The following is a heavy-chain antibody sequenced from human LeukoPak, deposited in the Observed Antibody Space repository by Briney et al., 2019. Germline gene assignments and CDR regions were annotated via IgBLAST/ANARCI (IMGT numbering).Heavy chain of an antibody. CDR1: GYSFTNYW. V-gene: IGHV5-51*01. J-gene: IGHJ3*02. Sequence: GESLKISCKGSGYSFTNYWIGWVRQMPGKGLEWMGIIFPADSDTRYSPSFQGQVTISADKSISTAYLHWSSLRSSDTAMYYCARARGTNANDAFDIWGQGTMVTVSP. CDR3: ARARGTNANDAFDI. CDR2: IFPADSDT. D-gene: IGHD1-26*01.